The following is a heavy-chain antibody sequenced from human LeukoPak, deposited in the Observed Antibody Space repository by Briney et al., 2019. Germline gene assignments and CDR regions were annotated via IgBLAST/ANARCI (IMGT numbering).Heavy chain of an antibody. CDR3: TTGIDYGGGY. CDR2: IKNKDEGEKT. J-gene: IGHJ4*02. V-gene: IGHV3-15*07. CDR1: GFSFTDVW. D-gene: IGHD3-16*01. Sequence: GGSLRLSCAVSGFSFTDVWMNWVRQAPGKGLEWVGRIKNKDEGEKTDYAAPVKGRFTISRDDSKATLFLQMNSLKMEDTAIYYCTTGIDYGGGYWGQGTLVSVSS.